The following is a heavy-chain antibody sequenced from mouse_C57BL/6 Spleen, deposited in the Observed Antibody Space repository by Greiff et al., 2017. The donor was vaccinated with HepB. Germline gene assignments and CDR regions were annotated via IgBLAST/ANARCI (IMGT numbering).Heavy chain of an antibody. Sequence: QVHVKQPGAELVMPGASVKLSCKASGYTFTSYWMHWVKQRPGQGLEWIGEIDPSDSYTNYNQKFKGKSTLTVDKSSSTAYMQLSSLTSEDSAVYYCARSGGYAMDYWGQGTSVTVSS. J-gene: IGHJ4*01. CDR1: GYTFTSYW. CDR2: IDPSDSYT. CDR3: ARSGGYAMDY. D-gene: IGHD3-1*01. V-gene: IGHV1-69*01.